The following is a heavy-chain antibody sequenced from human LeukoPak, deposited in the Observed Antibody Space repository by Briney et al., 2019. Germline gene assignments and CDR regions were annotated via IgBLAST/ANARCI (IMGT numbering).Heavy chain of an antibody. D-gene: IGHD4-17*01. CDR1: GGSISSYY. CDR3: ARVKAVTRRSKDGMDV. Sequence: SETLSLTCTVSGGSISSYYWSWIRQPPGKGLEWIGYIYYSGSTNYNPSLKSRVTISVDTSKNQFSLKLSSVTAADTAVYYCARVKAVTRRSKDGMDVWGQGTTVTVSS. V-gene: IGHV4-59*01. CDR2: IYYSGST. J-gene: IGHJ6*02.